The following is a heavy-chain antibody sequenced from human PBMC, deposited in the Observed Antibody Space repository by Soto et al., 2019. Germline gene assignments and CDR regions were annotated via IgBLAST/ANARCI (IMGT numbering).Heavy chain of an antibody. CDR3: TSPVEMATTIGSN. CDR1: GFTFGDYA. J-gene: IGHJ4*02. D-gene: IGHD5-12*01. Sequence: GGSLRLSCTASGFTFGDYAISWVRQAPGKGLEWVGFIRSKANGGTIEYAASVKGRFTISRDDSKSIAYLQMNRLKTEETAVYYCTSPVEMATTIGSNWGQGTLVTVSS. V-gene: IGHV3-49*04. CDR2: IRSKANGGTI.